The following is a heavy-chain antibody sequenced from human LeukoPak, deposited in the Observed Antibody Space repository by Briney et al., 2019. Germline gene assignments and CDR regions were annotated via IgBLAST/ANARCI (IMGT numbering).Heavy chain of an antibody. V-gene: IGHV3-30*02. J-gene: IGHJ6*03. CDR2: IRYDGSNK. Sequence: PGGSLRLSCAASGFTFSSYAMHWVRQAPGKGLEWVAFIRYDGSNKYYADSVKGRFTISRDNSKNTLYLQMNSLRAEDTAVYYCAKDEGDRGNYYYMDVWGKGTTVTVSS. CDR3: AKDEGDRGNYYYMDV. CDR1: GFTFSSYA. D-gene: IGHD3-10*01.